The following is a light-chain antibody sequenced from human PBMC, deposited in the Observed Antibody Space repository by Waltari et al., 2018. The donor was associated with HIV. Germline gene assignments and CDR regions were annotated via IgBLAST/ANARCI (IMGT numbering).Light chain of an antibody. V-gene: IGLV3-19*01. J-gene: IGLJ2*01. CDR3: HSRDSSGFHVV. Sequence: SSDLTQDPSVSVAFGQTVRITCQGDSLRSYYASWYQHKPGQAPVVVFFGRNNRPSGIPDRFSGSSSGNTASLTITGAQAEDEADYYCHSRDSSGFHVVFGGGTKVTVL. CDR2: GRN. CDR1: SLRSYY.